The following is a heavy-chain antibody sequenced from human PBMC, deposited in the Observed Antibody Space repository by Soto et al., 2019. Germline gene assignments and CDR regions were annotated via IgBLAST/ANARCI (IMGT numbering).Heavy chain of an antibody. CDR3: ARDRGADSSSWGYYYYYYGMDV. V-gene: IGHV1-2*02. CDR1: GYTFTGYY. J-gene: IGHJ6*02. D-gene: IGHD6-6*01. Sequence: QVQLVQSGAEVKKPGASVKVSCKASGYTFTGYYMHWVRQAPGQGLEWMGWINPNSGGTNYAQKFQGRVTMTRDTSISTAYMELSRLRSDDTAVYYCARDRGADSSSWGYYYYYYGMDVWGQGTTVTVSS. CDR2: INPNSGGT.